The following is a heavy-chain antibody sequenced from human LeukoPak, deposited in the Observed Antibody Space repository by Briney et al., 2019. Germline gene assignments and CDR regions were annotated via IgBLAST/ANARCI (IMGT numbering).Heavy chain of an antibody. CDR3: TRTGYDMLTGFFL. Sequence: PGGSLRLSCAASGFTFSSSWMHWVRQAPGKGLVWVSRINGDGSLTNDADSVKGRFTISRDNAKNTLYLQINSLRAEDTAVYYCTRTGYDMLTGFFLWGQGTLVTVSS. CDR2: INGDGSLT. J-gene: IGHJ4*02. CDR1: GFTFSSSW. D-gene: IGHD3-9*01. V-gene: IGHV3-74*01.